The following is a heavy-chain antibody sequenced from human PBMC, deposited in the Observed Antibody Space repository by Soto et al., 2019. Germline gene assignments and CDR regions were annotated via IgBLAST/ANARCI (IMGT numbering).Heavy chain of an antibody. CDR2: ISPDWRTT. CDR1: GFSLSHYW. V-gene: IGHV3-74*01. Sequence: LGAYLRLSFSPPGFSLSHYWMHSVCQSPGKWLVWVSRISPDWRTTTYADSVKGRFTISRDNAKSTLYLQMNSLTVEDGAVYYCADSWLPTSYWGQGTLPTDSS. J-gene: IGHJ1*01. D-gene: IGHD3-10*01. CDR3: ADSWLPTSY.